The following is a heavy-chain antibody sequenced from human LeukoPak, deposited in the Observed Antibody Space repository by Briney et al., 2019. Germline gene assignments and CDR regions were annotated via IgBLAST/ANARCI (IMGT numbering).Heavy chain of an antibody. CDR2: ISSSGSTI. CDR1: GFTFSDYY. Sequence: GGSLRLSCAASGFTFSDYYMSWIRQAPGKGLEWVSYISSSGSTIYYADSVKGRFTFSRDNAKNSLFLQVNSLRAEDTAVYYCARGGEINAFDIWGQGTMVTVSS. D-gene: IGHD3-10*01. CDR3: ARGGEINAFDI. V-gene: IGHV3-11*04. J-gene: IGHJ3*02.